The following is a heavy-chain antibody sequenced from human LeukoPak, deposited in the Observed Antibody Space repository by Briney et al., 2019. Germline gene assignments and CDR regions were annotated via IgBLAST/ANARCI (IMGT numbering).Heavy chain of an antibody. CDR2: INHSGST. Sequence: SETLSLTCAVYDGSFSGYYWSWIRQPPGKGLEWIGEINHSGSTNYNPSLKSRVTISVDTSKNPFSLKVTSLTPADTGVYYCARSLPGAIGAADLWGQGTLVTVSS. J-gene: IGHJ4*02. D-gene: IGHD1-26*01. CDR1: DGSFSGYY. V-gene: IGHV4-34*01. CDR3: ARSLPGAIGAADL.